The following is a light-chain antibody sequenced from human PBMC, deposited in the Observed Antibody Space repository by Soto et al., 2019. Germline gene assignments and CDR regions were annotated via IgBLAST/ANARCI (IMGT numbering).Light chain of an antibody. V-gene: IGKV3-20*01. CDR3: EQYGSSPRT. Sequence: EILLTRSPGTLSLSPGERATLSCRASQSVSSNYFSWYQQKPGQAPRLLIYGISSRATGIPDRFSGSGSGTDFSLTISRLEPEDFAVYYCEQYGSSPRTFGQGTKVDVK. CDR1: QSVSSNY. J-gene: IGKJ1*01. CDR2: GIS.